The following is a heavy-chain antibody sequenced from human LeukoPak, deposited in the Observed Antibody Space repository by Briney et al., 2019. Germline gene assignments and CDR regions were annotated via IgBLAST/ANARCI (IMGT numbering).Heavy chain of an antibody. CDR3: ARDHHYGDYVESGFDP. CDR1: GGTFSSYA. CDR2: IIPIFGTA. D-gene: IGHD4-17*01. V-gene: IGHV1-69*01. Sequence: SVKVSCKASGGTFSSYAISGWRQAPGQGLEWLGGIIPIFGTADYAQKCRGRVTITAEESTSTAYMELSSLRSEDTAVYYCARDHHYGDYVESGFDPWGQRTLVTVSS. J-gene: IGHJ5*02.